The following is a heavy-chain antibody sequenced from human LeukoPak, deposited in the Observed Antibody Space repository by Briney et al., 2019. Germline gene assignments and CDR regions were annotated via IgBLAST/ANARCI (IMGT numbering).Heavy chain of an antibody. D-gene: IGHD1-26*01. J-gene: IGHJ4*02. CDR3: AKGTGRYWTFFDY. CDR2: ISWNSGSI. CDR1: GFTFDDYA. V-gene: IGHV3-9*01. Sequence: GGSLRLSCAASGFTFDDYAMHWVRQAPGKGLEWVSGISWNSGSIDYADSVKGRFTISRYNAKNSLYLQMNSLRPEDTAFYYCAKGTGRYWTFFDYWGQGTLVTVSS.